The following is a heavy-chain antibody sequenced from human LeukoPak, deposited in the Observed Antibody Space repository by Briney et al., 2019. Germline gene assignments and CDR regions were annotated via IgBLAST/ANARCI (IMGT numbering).Heavy chain of an antibody. J-gene: IGHJ4*02. CDR1: GYTFXXXX. V-gene: IGHV1-46*01. CDR2: XFXSGT. CDR3: AREFPATYNFDH. Sequence: ASVKVXXXTSGYTFXXXXXXXVRQAPGXXXEWMGIXFXSGTTYXXXXXXXVXXXRXTXTSTVYMELSSLGSEDTAVYYCAREFPATYNFDHWGQGTLVTVSS.